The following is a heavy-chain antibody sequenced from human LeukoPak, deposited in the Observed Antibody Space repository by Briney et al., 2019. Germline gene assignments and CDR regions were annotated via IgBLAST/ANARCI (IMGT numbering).Heavy chain of an antibody. J-gene: IGHJ4*02. CDR2: INPSGGST. V-gene: IGHV1-46*01. CDR1: GYTFTSYY. D-gene: IGHD3-16*01. Sequence: ASVKVSCKASGYTFTSYYMHWVRQAPGQGLEWMGIINPSGGSTSYAQKVQGRVSMTTDTSTSTAYMELRSLRSDDTAVYYCAREPPSSGGAADYWGQGTLVTVSS. CDR3: AREPPSSGGAADY.